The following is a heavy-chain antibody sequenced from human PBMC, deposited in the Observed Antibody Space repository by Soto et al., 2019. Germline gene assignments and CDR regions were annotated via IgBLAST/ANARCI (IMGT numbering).Heavy chain of an antibody. V-gene: IGHV3-23*01. CDR2: ISGSGGST. CDR3: AKGQSGWYAPFDY. CDR1: GFTFSSYA. D-gene: IGHD6-19*01. J-gene: IGHJ4*02. Sequence: EVQLLESGGGLVQPGGSLRLSCAASGFTFSSYAMSWVRQAPGKGLEWVSTISGSGGSTYYADSVKGRFTISRDNFKNTLYLQLNSLRAEDTAVYYCAKGQSGWYAPFDYWGQGTLVTVSS.